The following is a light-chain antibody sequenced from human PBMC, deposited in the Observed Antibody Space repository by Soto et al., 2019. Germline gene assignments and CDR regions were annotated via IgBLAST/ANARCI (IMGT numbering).Light chain of an antibody. CDR3: QQYGSSAYT. V-gene: IGKV3-20*01. J-gene: IGKJ2*01. CDR1: QSVSSSY. CDR2: GAS. Sequence: EMALTQPPGTLSLSPGERATLSCRASQSVSSSYLAWYQQKPGQAPRLLIYGASSRATGIPDRFSGSGSGTDFTLTISRLEPEDFAVYYCQQYGSSAYTFGQGTKLEIK.